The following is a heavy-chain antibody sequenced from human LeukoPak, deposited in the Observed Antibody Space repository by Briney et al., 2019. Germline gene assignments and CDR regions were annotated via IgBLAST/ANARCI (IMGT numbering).Heavy chain of an antibody. Sequence: SETLSLTCTVSGGSISSGGYYWSWIRQHPGKGLERIGYIYYSGSTYYNPSLKSRVTISVDTSKNQFSLKLSSVTAADTAVYHCARGGISTWFDPWGQGALVTVSS. CDR1: GGSISSGGYY. J-gene: IGHJ5*02. CDR2: IYYSGST. D-gene: IGHD3-3*01. CDR3: ARGGISTWFDP. V-gene: IGHV4-31*03.